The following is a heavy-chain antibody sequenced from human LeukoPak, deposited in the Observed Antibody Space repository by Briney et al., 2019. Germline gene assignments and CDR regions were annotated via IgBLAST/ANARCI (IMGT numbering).Heavy chain of an antibody. Sequence: GGSLRLSCAASGFTLSTYIMNWVRQAPGKGLEWVTVISDDGNNKYFADSVKGRFTISRDNSKNTLYLQMNSLRAEDTAVYYCAKGGPHYGSGSYYAFDYWGQGTLVTVSS. CDR1: GFTLSTYI. CDR2: ISDDGNNK. D-gene: IGHD3-10*01. V-gene: IGHV3-30*18. J-gene: IGHJ4*02. CDR3: AKGGPHYGSGSYYAFDY.